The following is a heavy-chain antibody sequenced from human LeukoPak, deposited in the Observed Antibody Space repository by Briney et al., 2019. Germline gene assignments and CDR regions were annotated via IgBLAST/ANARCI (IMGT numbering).Heavy chain of an antibody. J-gene: IGHJ5*02. Sequence: PSETLSLTCAVYGGPLSGYYWRWIRQPPGKGLEWIAEINHRESTNYNPSLKSRVTISVDTSKNQFSLKLSSVTAADTAVYYCARGDSMFDPWGQGTLVTVSS. CDR2: INHREST. V-gene: IGHV4-34*01. CDR1: GGPLSGYY. CDR3: ARGDSMFDP. D-gene: IGHD2/OR15-2a*01.